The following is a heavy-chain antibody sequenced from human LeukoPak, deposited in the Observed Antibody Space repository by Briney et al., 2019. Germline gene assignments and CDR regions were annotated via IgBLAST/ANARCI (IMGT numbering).Heavy chain of an antibody. D-gene: IGHD6-13*01. CDR1: GYTLTELS. CDR2: FDPEDDET. V-gene: IGHV1-24*01. Sequence: ASVKVSCKVSGYTLTELSMHWVRQAPGKGLEWMGGFDPEDDETIYAQKFQGRVTMTEDTSTDTAYMELSSLRSEDTAVYYCARVGWHLWQQLDIGWFDPWGQGTLVTVSS. CDR3: ARVGWHLWQQLDIGWFDP. J-gene: IGHJ5*02.